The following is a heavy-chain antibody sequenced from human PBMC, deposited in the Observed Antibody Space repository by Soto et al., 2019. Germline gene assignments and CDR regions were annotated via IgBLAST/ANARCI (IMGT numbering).Heavy chain of an antibody. CDR3: ATALMVYASHFDY. D-gene: IGHD2-8*01. CDR2: FDPEDGET. Sequence: ASVKVSCKVSGYTLTELSMHWVRQAPGKGLEWMGGFDPEDGETIYAQKFQGRVTMTEDTSTDIAYMELSSLRSEDTAVYYCATALMVYASHFDYWGQGTLVTVSS. CDR1: GYTLTELS. V-gene: IGHV1-24*01. J-gene: IGHJ4*02.